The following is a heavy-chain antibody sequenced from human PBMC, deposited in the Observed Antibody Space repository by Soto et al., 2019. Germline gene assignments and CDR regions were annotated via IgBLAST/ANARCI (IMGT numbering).Heavy chain of an antibody. CDR1: GFTFSNYA. CDR2: ISGGGSST. D-gene: IGHD3-10*01. CDR3: AKVYYSLTFPGAFDI. V-gene: IGHV3-23*01. Sequence: GGSLRLSCAASGFTFSNYAVHWVRQAPGKGLEWVSGISGGGSSTFYADSVKGRFTISRDKSRNTLYLNMNSRRVEDTALYYCAKVYYSLTFPGAFDIWGQGTLVTVTS. J-gene: IGHJ3*02.